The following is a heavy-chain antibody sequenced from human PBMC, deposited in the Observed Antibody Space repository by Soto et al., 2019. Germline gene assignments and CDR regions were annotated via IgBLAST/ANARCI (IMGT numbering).Heavy chain of an antibody. J-gene: IGHJ3*02. CDR3: ANHGGFDI. V-gene: IGHV3-23*01. Sequence: EVQLLESGGGLVQPGGSLRLSCAASGFTFSTSGMSWVRQAPGKGLEWVSSISGSGDYTNYADSVKGRFTISRDNSKNTLYLQINGLTAEDTAVYYCANHGGFDIWGQGTTVAVSS. CDR2: ISGSGDYT. D-gene: IGHD4-17*01. CDR1: GFTFSTSG.